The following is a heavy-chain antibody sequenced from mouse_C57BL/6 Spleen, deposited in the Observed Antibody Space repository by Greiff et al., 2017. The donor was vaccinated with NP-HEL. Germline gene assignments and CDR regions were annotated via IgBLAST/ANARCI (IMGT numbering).Heavy chain of an antibody. CDR1: GYTFTSYW. J-gene: IGHJ3*01. Sequence: QVQLKQPGAELVKPGASVKMSCKASGYTFTSYWITWVKQRPGQGLEWIGDIYPGSGSTNYNEKFKSKATLTVDTSSSTAYMQLSSLTSEDSAVYYCARRGGWLLPFAYWGQGTLVTVSA. CDR3: ARRGGWLLPFAY. V-gene: IGHV1-55*01. D-gene: IGHD2-3*01. CDR2: IYPGSGST.